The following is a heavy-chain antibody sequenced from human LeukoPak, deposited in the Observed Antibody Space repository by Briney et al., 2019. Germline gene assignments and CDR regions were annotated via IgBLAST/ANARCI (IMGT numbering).Heavy chain of an antibody. CDR2: ISYDGSNQ. CDR1: GFTFSTYG. Sequence: GGSLRLSCAASGFTFSTYGMHWVRQAPGKGLEWVAVISYDGSNQYYADSVKGRFTISRDNSKNTLYLQMNSLRAEDTAVYYCAKDKGGGYGNDGFDIWGRGTMVTVSS. J-gene: IGHJ3*02. V-gene: IGHV3-30*18. D-gene: IGHD3-16*01. CDR3: AKDKGGGYGNDGFDI.